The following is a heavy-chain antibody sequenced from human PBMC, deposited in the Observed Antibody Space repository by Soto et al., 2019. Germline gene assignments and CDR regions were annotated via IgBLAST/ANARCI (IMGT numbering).Heavy chain of an antibody. CDR1: GGSISYYY. J-gene: IGHJ4*02. V-gene: IGHV4-59*01. D-gene: IGHD5-12*01. Sequence: SETLSLTCTVSGGSISYYYWGWIRQPPGKGLEWNGSIYYSGNTHYNPSLKSRVTISVDTSMNQFSLNLDSVTAVDSAVYYCVRGGYVHAFDYWGQGALVTVSS. CDR2: IYYSGNT. CDR3: VRGGYVHAFDY.